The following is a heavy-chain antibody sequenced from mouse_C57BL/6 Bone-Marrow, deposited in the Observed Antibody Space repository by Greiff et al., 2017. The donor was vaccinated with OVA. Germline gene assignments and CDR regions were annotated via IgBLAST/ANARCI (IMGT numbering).Heavy chain of an antibody. D-gene: IGHD2-3*01. CDR3: ARLDGYPFAY. J-gene: IGHJ3*01. CDR2: IYPGGGYT. CDR1: GYTFTNYW. Sequence: VQLQQSGAELVRPGTSVKMSCKASGYTFTNYWIGWAKQRPGHGLEWIGDIYPGGGYTNYNEKFKGMATLAADQSSSAAYMQFSSLTSEDSAIYYCARLDGYPFAYWGQGTLVTVSA. V-gene: IGHV1-63*01.